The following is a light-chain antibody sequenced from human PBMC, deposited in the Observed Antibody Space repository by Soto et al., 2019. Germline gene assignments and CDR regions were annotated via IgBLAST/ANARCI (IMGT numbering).Light chain of an antibody. CDR2: GAS. CDR3: QQSYSIPPIT. V-gene: IGKV1-39*01. CDR1: QTINNN. Sequence: IQMTQSPSSLPASVGARVTITCRASQTINNNLNWYQQKPGKAPKLLIYGASSLQSGVPSRFSGSGSGTEFTLTISSLQPEDFATYYCQQSYSIPPITFGQGTRLEIK. J-gene: IGKJ5*01.